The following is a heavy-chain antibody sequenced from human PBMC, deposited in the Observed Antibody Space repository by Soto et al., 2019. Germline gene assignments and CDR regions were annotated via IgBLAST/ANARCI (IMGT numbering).Heavy chain of an antibody. CDR3: AKDLGYCSGGSCPGWFDP. D-gene: IGHD2-15*01. V-gene: IGHV3-23*01. CDR2: ISGSGGST. J-gene: IGHJ5*02. Sequence: GWSLRLSCAASGCTFSSYAMSWVRQAPGKGLEWVSAISGSGGSTYYADSVKGRFTISRDNSKNTLYLQMNSLRAEDTAIYYCAKDLGYCSGGSCPGWFDPWGQGTLVTVS. CDR1: GCTFSSYA.